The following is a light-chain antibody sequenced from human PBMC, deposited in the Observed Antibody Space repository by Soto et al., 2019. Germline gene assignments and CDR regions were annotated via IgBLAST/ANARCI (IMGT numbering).Light chain of an antibody. V-gene: IGKV1D-12*01. J-gene: IGKJ4*01. CDR2: SAS. CDR3: QQANSFPLT. CDR1: QDISSW. Sequence: DIQMTQSTSSVSASVGDRVTITCRASQDISSWLAWYQQKPGKAPKLLIYSASTLQRGVPSRFSGSGSGTDFTLTINSLQPEDFATYYCQQANSFPLTFGGGTKVEIE.